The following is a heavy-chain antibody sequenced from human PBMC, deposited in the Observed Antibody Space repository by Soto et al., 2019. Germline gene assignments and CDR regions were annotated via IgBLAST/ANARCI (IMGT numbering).Heavy chain of an antibody. V-gene: IGHV1-69*01. Sequence: QVQLVQSGAEVKKPGSSVKVSCKASGGTFSSYAISWVRQAPGQGLEWMGGIIPIFGTANYAQKFQGRVTITADESTSTAYMELSSLRSEDTAVYYCARDLGITMVRGVTCGMDVWGQGTTVTVSS. J-gene: IGHJ6*02. CDR1: GGTFSSYA. CDR3: ARDLGITMVRGVTCGMDV. D-gene: IGHD3-10*01. CDR2: IIPIFGTA.